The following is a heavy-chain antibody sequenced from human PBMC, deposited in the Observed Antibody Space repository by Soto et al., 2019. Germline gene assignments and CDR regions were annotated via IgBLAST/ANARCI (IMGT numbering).Heavy chain of an antibody. CDR1: GYAFTTYG. V-gene: IGHV1-18*01. CDR2: ISAHNGNT. D-gene: IGHD1-1*01. J-gene: IGHJ4*02. Sequence: QIHLVQSGAEVKKPGASVKVSCKGSGYAFTTYGITWVRQAPGQGLEWMGWISAHNGNTNYAQKLQGRVTVTRDTSTSTAYMELRSLRSDDTAVYYCARGRYGDYWGQGALVTVSS. CDR3: ARGRYGDY.